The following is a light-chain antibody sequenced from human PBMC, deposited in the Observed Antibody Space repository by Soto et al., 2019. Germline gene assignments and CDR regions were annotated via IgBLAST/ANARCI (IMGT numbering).Light chain of an antibody. CDR2: EES. Sequence: DISLTQSPIILSESLGVGETVTSRPSQAVPNNMACYQQKPGKPPKLLIYEESTLHSGVPSRFSGRKSGTQCTITIDSLQPEDFATYYCQQVKACPQTFGGGTKVDIK. V-gene: IGKV1-9*01. J-gene: IGKJ4*01. CDR1: QAVPNN. CDR3: QQVKACPQT.